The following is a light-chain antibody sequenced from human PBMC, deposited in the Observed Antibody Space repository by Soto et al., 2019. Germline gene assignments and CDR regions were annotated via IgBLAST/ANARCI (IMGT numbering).Light chain of an antibody. V-gene: IGKV3-11*01. J-gene: IGKJ1*01. CDR2: DAS. Sequence: DIVLTQSPGALSLSPGERATLSFRVSKSVSSYLDWYQQRPGQAPRLLIYDASTRATGIPDRFSGSGSETEFTLTISRLESEDYAIYYCQHNNHLPPWTFGQGTKVDIK. CDR1: KSVSSY. CDR3: QHNNHLPPWT.